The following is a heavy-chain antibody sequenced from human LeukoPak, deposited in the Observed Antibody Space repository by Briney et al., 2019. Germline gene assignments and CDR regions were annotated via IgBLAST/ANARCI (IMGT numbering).Heavy chain of an antibody. D-gene: IGHD1-1*01. J-gene: IGHJ4*02. CDR3: AKDGGYNWNDWVIDY. Sequence: GGSLRLSCAASGFTFSSYSMNWVRQAPGKGLEWVSYISGSSSTIYISSSSSTTYYADSVKGRFTISRDNAKNSLYLQVNSLRAEDTAVYYCAKDGGYNWNDWVIDYWGQGTLVTVSS. V-gene: IGHV3-48*01. CDR2: ISGSSSTIYISSSSSTT. CDR1: GFTFSSYS.